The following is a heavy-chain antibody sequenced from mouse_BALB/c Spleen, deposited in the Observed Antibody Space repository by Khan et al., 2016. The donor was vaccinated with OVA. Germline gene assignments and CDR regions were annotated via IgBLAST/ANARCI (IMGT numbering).Heavy chain of an antibody. D-gene: IGHD1-1*01. CDR1: GYTFTSYW. CDR2: IGPGSSNA. CDR3: ARENYYGRSCYAMDY. Sequence: DLVKPGASVKLSCKASGYTFTSYWINWIKQRPGQGLEWIGRIGPGSSNAYYNDMFTGKATLTVDTSSNTAYIQLSSLSSEDSAVYFWARENYYGRSCYAMDYWGQGTSVTVSA. J-gene: IGHJ4*01. V-gene: IGHV1S41*01.